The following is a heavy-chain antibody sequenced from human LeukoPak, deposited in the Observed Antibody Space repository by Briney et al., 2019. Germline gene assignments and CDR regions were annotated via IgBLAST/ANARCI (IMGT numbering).Heavy chain of an antibody. J-gene: IGHJ4*02. D-gene: IGHD1-1*01. CDR3: ARRGTGGRNVDC. CDR1: GGSISSSSFY. CDR2: IYSTGST. Sequence: PSETLSLTCTVSGGSISSSSFYWGWIRQPPRKGLEWIGTIYSTGSTYYNPSLKSRVTISVDTSKNQFSLRLSSVTAADTAVYYCARRGTGGRNVDCWGQGTLVTVSS. V-gene: IGHV4-39*01.